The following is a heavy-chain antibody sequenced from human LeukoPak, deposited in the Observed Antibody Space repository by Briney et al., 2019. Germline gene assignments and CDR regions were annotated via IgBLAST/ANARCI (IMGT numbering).Heavy chain of an antibody. CDR1: GDSISSSSYY. J-gene: IGHJ4*02. V-gene: IGHV4-39*01. Sequence: SETLSLTCSVSGDSISSSSYYWGWIRQPPGKGLEWIGSVYFSGRTYYNPTLKTRVTIAVDTSKNQFSLKLNSVTAADASVYYCARRAPGYCSSTNCYAFDYWGRGALVTVSS. CDR2: VYFSGRT. D-gene: IGHD2-2*01. CDR3: ARRAPGYCSSTNCYAFDY.